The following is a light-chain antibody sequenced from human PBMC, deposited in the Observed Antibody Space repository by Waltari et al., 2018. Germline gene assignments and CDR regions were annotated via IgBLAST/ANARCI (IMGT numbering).Light chain of an antibody. CDR1: GSDVGGYNY. CDR3: TSYASIGTYF. V-gene: IGLV2-14*01. Sequence: QSALTQPASVSGSPGQSITISCTGSGSDVGGYNYVPRYQPPPGKAPKVLIYDVSTWPSGVSKPFSGSNSGNTVSLSISGLQAENGADYYCTSYASIGTYFFGTGTKVTVL. J-gene: IGLJ1*01. CDR2: DVS.